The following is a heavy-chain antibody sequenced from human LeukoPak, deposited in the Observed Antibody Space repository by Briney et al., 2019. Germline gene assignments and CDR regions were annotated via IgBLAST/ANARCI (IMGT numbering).Heavy chain of an antibody. Sequence: GSLRLSCAASGFTFSSYSMGWVRQAPGKGLEWVGSGYYAGSGSHYNPSLKSRVTISVDTSRNRYSLKLHSVTTADTAVYYCVRLWLRWGIDYWGQGSLVTVSS. CDR3: VRLWLRWGIDY. CDR2: GYYAGSGS. V-gene: IGHV4-39*01. D-gene: IGHD5-12*01. J-gene: IGHJ4*02. CDR1: GFTFSSYS.